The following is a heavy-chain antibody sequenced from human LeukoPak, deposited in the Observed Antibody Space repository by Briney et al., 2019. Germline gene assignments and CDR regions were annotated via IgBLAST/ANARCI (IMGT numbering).Heavy chain of an antibody. D-gene: IGHD3-22*01. CDR2: INPNSGGT. CDR1: GYTFTGYY. V-gene: IGHV1-2*02. Sequence: ASVKVSCKASGYTFTGYYMHWVRQAPGQGLEWMGWINPNSGGTNYAQKFQGRVTMTRDTSISTAYMELSRLRSDDTAVYYCARDRTYYYDSSGYYHPDAFDIWGQGTMVTVSS. J-gene: IGHJ3*02. CDR3: ARDRTYYYDSSGYYHPDAFDI.